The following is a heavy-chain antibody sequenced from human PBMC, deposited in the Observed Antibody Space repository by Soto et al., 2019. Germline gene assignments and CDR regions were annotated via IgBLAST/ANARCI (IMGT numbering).Heavy chain of an antibody. J-gene: IGHJ6*02. CDR2: ISAYNGNT. CDR3: TREGSAPYYYYGMDA. D-gene: IGHD3-10*01. Sequence: ASVKVSCKTSGYTFSNYGINWVRQAPGQGLEWMGWISAYNGNTNFAQKLQGRVSLTTDTSTSTAYMELRSLRSDDTAIYYCTREGSAPYYYYGMDAWGQGTTVTVSS. V-gene: IGHV1-18*01. CDR1: GYTFSNYG.